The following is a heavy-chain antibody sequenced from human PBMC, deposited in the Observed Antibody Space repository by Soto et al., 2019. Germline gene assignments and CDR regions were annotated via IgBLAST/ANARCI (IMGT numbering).Heavy chain of an antibody. CDR1: GGSISSYY. J-gene: IGHJ4*02. Sequence: SETLSLTCTVSGGSISSYYWSWIRQPPGKGLEWIGYIYYSGSTNYNPSLKSRVTISVDTSKNQFSLKLSSVTAADTAVYYCARHYGDYPTSHFDYWGQGTLVTVSS. V-gene: IGHV4-59*01. CDR3: ARHYGDYPTSHFDY. CDR2: IYYSGST. D-gene: IGHD4-17*01.